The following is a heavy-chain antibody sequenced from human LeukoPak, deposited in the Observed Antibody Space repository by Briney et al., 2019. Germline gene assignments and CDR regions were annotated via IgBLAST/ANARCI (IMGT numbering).Heavy chain of an antibody. J-gene: IGHJ4*02. CDR2: IYSGGTT. Sequence: GGSLRLSCAASGFTVSTNCMTWVRQAPGKGLEWVSTIYSGGTTYYADSVMGRFTISRHDSRNTLYLQMNSLRAGDTAVYYCARVDTVMAYYFDLWGQGTLVTVSS. V-gene: IGHV3-53*04. D-gene: IGHD5-18*01. CDR3: ARVDTVMAYYFDL. CDR1: GFTVSTNC.